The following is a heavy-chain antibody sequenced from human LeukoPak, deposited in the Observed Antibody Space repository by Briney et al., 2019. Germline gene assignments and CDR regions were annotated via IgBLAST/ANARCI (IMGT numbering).Heavy chain of an antibody. CDR2: IDPNSGGT. D-gene: IGHD2-8*01. Sequence: ASVKVSCKASGYTFTGYYMHWVRQAPGQGLEWMGRIDPNSGGTNYAQKFQGRVTMTRDTSISTAYMELSRLRSEDTAVYYCATGEYAPLRPIDYWGQGTLVTVSS. CDR3: ATGEYAPLRPIDY. CDR1: GYTFTGYY. V-gene: IGHV1-2*06. J-gene: IGHJ4*02.